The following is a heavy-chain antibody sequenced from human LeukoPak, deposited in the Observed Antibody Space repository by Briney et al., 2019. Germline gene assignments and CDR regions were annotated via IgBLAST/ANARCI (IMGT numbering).Heavy chain of an antibody. CDR1: GFTFSNYG. Sequence: GGSLRLSCAASGFTFSNYGMHWVRQAPGKGLEWVSAISGSGGSTYYADSVKGRFTISRDNAKNSLYLQMNSLRVEDTAVYYCARHVVAVGFDYWGQGTLVTVSS. V-gene: IGHV3-21*01. D-gene: IGHD3-22*01. J-gene: IGHJ4*02. CDR2: ISGSGGST. CDR3: ARHVVAVGFDY.